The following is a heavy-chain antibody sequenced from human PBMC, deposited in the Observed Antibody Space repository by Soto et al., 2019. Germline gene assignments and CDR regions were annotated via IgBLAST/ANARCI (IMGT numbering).Heavy chain of an antibody. V-gene: IGHV3-64*01. D-gene: IGHD4-17*01. Sequence: EVQLVESGGGLVQPGGSLRLSCAASGFTFSSYAMHWVRQAPGKGLEYVSAISSNRGSTYYANSVKGRFTISRDNSKNTLYLQMGSLRAEDMAVYYCARDGLRQYAFDIWGQGTMVTVSS. CDR2: ISSNRGST. J-gene: IGHJ3*02. CDR3: ARDGLRQYAFDI. CDR1: GFTFSSYA.